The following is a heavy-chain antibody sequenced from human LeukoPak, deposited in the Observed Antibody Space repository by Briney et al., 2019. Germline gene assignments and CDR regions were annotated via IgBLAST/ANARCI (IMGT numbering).Heavy chain of an antibody. D-gene: IGHD3-9*01. CDR2: ISSSGSTI. Sequence: PGGSLRLSCAASGFTFSSYEMNWVRQAPGKGLEWVSYISSSGSTIYYADSVKGRFTISRDNAKNSLYLQMNSLRAEDTAVYYCAREGVGVLRYFVVQAYYYMDVWGKGTTVTVSS. J-gene: IGHJ6*03. CDR1: GFTFSSYE. CDR3: AREGVGVLRYFVVQAYYYMDV. V-gene: IGHV3-48*03.